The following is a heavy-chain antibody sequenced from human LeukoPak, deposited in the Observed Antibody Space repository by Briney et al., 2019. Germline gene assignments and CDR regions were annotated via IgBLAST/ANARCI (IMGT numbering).Heavy chain of an antibody. J-gene: IGHJ4*02. CDR1: GVTFSSYW. CDR2: IKEDGSEK. D-gene: IGHD3-22*01. CDR3: ARGRFNYDSSGYSSFYY. Sequence: PGGSLRLSCAASGVTFSSYWMSWVRQAPGKGLEWVANIKEDGSEKYYVDSAKGRFTISRDNARNSLYLQMNSLRAEDTAVYYCARGRFNYDSSGYSSFYYWGQGTLVTVSS. V-gene: IGHV3-7*01.